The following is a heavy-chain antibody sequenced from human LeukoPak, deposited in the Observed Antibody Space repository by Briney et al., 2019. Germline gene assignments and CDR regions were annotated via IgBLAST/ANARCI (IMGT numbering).Heavy chain of an antibody. J-gene: IGHJ4*02. Sequence: GGSLRLSCAASGFTFTSYSMNWVRQAPRKGLEWVSTISGGGGSTYYADSVKGRFTISRDNSKNTLYLQVNSLRAEDTAVYYCAKGGKWDVTPFDYWGQGTLVTVSS. D-gene: IGHD1-26*01. CDR3: AKGGKWDVTPFDY. CDR2: ISGGGGST. V-gene: IGHV3-23*01. CDR1: GFTFTSYS.